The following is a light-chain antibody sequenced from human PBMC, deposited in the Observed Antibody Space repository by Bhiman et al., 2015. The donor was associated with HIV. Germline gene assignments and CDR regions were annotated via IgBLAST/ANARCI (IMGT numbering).Light chain of an antibody. J-gene: IGLJ1*01. Sequence: QSALTQPRSVSGSPGQSVTISCTGTSSDVGLYNSVSWYQHHPGKAPKLLIYEVTKRPSGVPDRFSASKSGNTASLTVSGLQADDEADYYCSSHGGDNNFDIFGTGTKVTVL. CDR1: SSDVGLYNS. V-gene: IGLV2-8*01. CDR2: EVT. CDR3: SSHGGDNNFDI.